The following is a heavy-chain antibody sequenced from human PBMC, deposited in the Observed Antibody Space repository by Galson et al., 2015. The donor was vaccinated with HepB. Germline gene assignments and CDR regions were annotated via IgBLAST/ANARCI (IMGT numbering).Heavy chain of an antibody. Sequence: SLRLSCAASGFTFSSYAMSWVRQAPGKGLEWVSAISGSGGSTYYADSVKGRFTISRDNSKNTLYLQMNSLRAEDTAVYYCAKVSSSSYAFDIWGQGTMVTVSS. CDR3: AKVSSSSYAFDI. V-gene: IGHV3-23*01. CDR1: GFTFSSYA. CDR2: ISGSGGST. J-gene: IGHJ3*02. D-gene: IGHD6-6*01.